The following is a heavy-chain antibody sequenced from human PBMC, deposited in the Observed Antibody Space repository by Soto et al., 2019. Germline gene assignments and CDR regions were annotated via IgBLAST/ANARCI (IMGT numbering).Heavy chain of an antibody. D-gene: IGHD3-3*01. Sequence: GGSLRLSCAASGFTVSSNYMSWVRQAPGKGLEWVSVIYSGGSTYYADSVKGRFTISRDNSKNTLYLQMNSLRAEDTAVYYCARVMGDFWSGFNYYYYYMDVWGKGTTVTVS. CDR1: GFTVSSNY. CDR3: ARVMGDFWSGFNYYYYYMDV. CDR2: IYSGGST. V-gene: IGHV3-66*01. J-gene: IGHJ6*03.